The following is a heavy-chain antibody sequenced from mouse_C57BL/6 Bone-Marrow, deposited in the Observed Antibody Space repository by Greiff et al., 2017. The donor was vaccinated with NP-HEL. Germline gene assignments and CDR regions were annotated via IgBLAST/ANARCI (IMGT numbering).Heavy chain of an antibody. Sequence: QVQLQQSGAELARPGASVKMSCTASGYTFTSYTMHWVKQRPGQGLEWIGYINPSSGYTKYNQKFTDKATLTADKSSSTAYMQLSSLTSEDSAVYYCAIFFITTVVAEAYGGQGTLGTVSA. J-gene: IGHJ3*01. CDR3: AIFFITTVVAEAY. V-gene: IGHV1-4*01. CDR2: INPSSGYT. CDR1: GYTFTSYT. D-gene: IGHD1-1*01.